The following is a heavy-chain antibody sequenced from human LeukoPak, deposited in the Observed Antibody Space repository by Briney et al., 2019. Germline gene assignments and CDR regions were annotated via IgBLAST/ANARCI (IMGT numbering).Heavy chain of an antibody. V-gene: IGHV3-23*01. J-gene: IGHJ5*02. CDR1: GFTFNTYV. CDR2: ISSSGGTT. D-gene: IGHD4-17*01. Sequence: PGGSLRLSCAASGFTFNTYVMSWVRQAPGKGLEWVSTISSSGGTTYYADSVKGRFTISRDNSKNTLYLQMSRLRAKDTAVYYCAKQYGDLPYHWFNPWAREPWSPSPQ. CDR3: AKQYGDLPYHWFNP.